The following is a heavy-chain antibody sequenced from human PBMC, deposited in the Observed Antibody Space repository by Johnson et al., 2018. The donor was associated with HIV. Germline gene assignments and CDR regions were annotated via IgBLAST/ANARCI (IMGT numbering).Heavy chain of an antibody. Sequence: QVQLVESGGGLVKPGGSLRLSCAASGFKFSDYHMSWIRQAPGKGLEWVSYISSGGRTIYYADSVKGRFTISRDNAKNSLYLQMNSLRVEDTAVDYCARVLGDYAYHIWGQVTMVTVSS. J-gene: IGHJ3*02. CDR1: GFKFSDYH. V-gene: IGHV3-11*04. D-gene: IGHD4-17*01. CDR3: ARVLGDYAYHI. CDR2: ISSGGRTI.